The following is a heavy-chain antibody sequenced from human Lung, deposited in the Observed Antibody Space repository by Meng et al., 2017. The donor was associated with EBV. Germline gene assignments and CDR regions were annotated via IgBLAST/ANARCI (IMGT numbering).Heavy chain of an antibody. Sequence: QITLKESGPPLVKPTQTLTLTCSFSGFSLSTRGVGVGWIRQPPGKALEWLALIYWDDDKRYNPSLKSRLTITKDTSKNQVVLTVTNMDPVDTATYYCAHLITARPFDYWGQGTLVTVSS. V-gene: IGHV2-5*02. CDR1: GFSLSTRGVG. J-gene: IGHJ4*02. CDR2: IYWDDDK. CDR3: AHLITARPFDY. D-gene: IGHD6-6*01.